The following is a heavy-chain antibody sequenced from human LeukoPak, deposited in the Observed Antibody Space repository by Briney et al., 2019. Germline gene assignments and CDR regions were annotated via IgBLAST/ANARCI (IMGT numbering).Heavy chain of an antibody. CDR2: INPNSGGT. V-gene: IGHV1-2*02. D-gene: IGHD6-19*01. CDR1: VYTFTGYY. CDR3: ARGSSGWYKNVDY. J-gene: IGHJ4*02. Sequence: ASVKVSCKASVYTFTGYYMHWVRRAPGQGLEWMGWINPNSGGTNYAQKFQGRVTMTRDTSISTAYMELSRLRSDDTAVYYCARGSSGWYKNVDYWGQGTLVTVSS.